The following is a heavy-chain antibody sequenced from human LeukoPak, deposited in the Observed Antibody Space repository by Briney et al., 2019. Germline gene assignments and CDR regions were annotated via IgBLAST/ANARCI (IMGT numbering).Heavy chain of an antibody. CDR3: ARGHNYGSGSYFDY. J-gene: IGHJ4*02. V-gene: IGHV4-59*01. CDR2: IYYSGST. CDR1: GGSMSSYY. Sequence: PSETLSLTCTVSGGSMSSYYWNWIRQPPGKGLEWIGYIYYSGSTNYNPSLKSRVTISVDASKNQFSPKLNSVTAADTAVYYCARGHNYGSGSYFDYWGQGTLVTVSS. D-gene: IGHD3-10*01.